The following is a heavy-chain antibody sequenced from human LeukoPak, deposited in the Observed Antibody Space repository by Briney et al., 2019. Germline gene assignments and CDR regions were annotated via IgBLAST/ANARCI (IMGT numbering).Heavy chain of an antibody. CDR2: INVDGGVV. J-gene: IGHJ4*01. CDR3: AIDRLSYDWRDYRFHY. V-gene: IGHV3-7*03. D-gene: IGHD3-16*01. Sequence: RGSLRLSCVASGVTFITYLMKWFCRAPREGLEWGAHINVDGGVVNYVDSVKGRFTISRDNAKESLYMQMNSLRAEDTAMYYCAIDRLSYDWRDYRFHYWGEEARVTVSP. CDR1: GVTFITYL.